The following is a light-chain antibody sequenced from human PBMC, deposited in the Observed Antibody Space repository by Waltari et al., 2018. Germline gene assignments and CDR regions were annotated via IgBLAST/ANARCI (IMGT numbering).Light chain of an antibody. J-gene: IGLJ3*02. V-gene: IGLV2-23*02. Sequence: SALTQPAPVPAPPGQSITISGPEPTSDVGGFTFVSWYQQHPGKAPQVIIFEISKRPSGVSNRFSGSKSGNTASLTISGLQAEDEANYYCCAYVGYSTWVFGGGTKLTVV. CDR3: CAYVGYSTWV. CDR1: TSDVGGFTF. CDR2: EIS.